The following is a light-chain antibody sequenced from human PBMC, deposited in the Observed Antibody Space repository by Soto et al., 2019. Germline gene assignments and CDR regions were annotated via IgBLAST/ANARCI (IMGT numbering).Light chain of an antibody. V-gene: IGLV1-47*01. CDR2: RND. CDR1: NSNMGRNY. Sequence: QSVLTQPPSASGTPGQRVTISCSGSNSNMGRNYVYWYQQVPGTAPKLLMYRNDVRPSGVPYRFTGSKSGTSASLAISGLRSEDEADYYCAVCDNSLNGVAFGGGTKLTVL. CDR3: AVCDNSLNGVA. J-gene: IGLJ2*01.